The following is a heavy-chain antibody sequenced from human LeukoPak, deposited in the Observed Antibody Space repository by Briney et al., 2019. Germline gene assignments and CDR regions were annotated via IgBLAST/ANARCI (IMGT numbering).Heavy chain of an antibody. Sequence: GGSLRLSCVASGFTFSSYAMSWVRQAPGKGLEWVSGISGSGGSTYYADSVKGRITISRDNSKNTLYLQMNSLRAEVTAVYYCARGYSYGWGYWGQGTLVTVSS. J-gene: IGHJ4*02. D-gene: IGHD5-18*01. V-gene: IGHV3-23*01. CDR1: GFTFSSYA. CDR2: ISGSGGST. CDR3: ARGYSYGWGY.